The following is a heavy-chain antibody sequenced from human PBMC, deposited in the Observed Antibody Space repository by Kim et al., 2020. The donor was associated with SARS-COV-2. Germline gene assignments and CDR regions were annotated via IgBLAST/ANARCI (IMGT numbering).Heavy chain of an antibody. Sequence: SETLSLTCTVSGGSISSYYWSWIRQPPGKGLEWIGYIYYSGSTNYNPSLKSRVTISVDTSKNQFSLKLSSVTAADTAVYYCARDRSGMDVWGQGTTVTVSS. J-gene: IGHJ6*02. CDR1: GGSISSYY. CDR2: IYYSGST. V-gene: IGHV4-59*01. CDR3: ARDRSGMDV.